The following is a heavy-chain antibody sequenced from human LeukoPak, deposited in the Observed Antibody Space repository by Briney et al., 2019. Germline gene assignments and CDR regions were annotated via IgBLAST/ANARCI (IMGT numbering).Heavy chain of an antibody. CDR1: GVSMSSGAFY. CDR2: IYYSGST. CDR3: AREIGELRRSFDY. D-gene: IGHD1-7*01. Sequence: PSQTLSLTCTVSGVSMSSGAFYWSWIRQHPGKGLEWIGNIYYSGSTYYNPSLKSRVTMSVDTSKNQFSLKLSSVTAADTAVYYCAREIGELRRSFDYWGQGTLVTVSS. V-gene: IGHV4-31*03. J-gene: IGHJ4*02.